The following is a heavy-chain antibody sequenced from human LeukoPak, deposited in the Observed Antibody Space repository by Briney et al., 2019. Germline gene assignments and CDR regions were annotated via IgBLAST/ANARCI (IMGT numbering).Heavy chain of an antibody. V-gene: IGHV3-9*01. CDR1: GFTFNDYA. D-gene: IGHD6-19*01. CDR3: AKVRGTYSSGFFFDS. J-gene: IGHJ4*02. Sequence: GGSLKLSCAASGFTFNDYAMHWVRQPPGKGLEWLSIISWNSGYIGYADSVKGRFTVSRDNTEDSVYLQMNSLRPEDTAFYFCAKVRGTYSSGFFFDSWGQGTLVTVSS. CDR2: ISWNSGYI.